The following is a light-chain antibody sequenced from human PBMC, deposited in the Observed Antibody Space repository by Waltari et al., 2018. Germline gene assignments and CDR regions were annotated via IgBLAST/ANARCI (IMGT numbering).Light chain of an antibody. Sequence: SPLPPPSSAAGSPRPLITISCATTSSDVGRYHYVSWYQHHPGKAPNLMIYDVSERPSGVSNRCSGSKSGNTASLTISGLQAEDEADYYCSSYTSSGTVVFGSGTNVTVL. V-gene: IGLV2-14*03. CDR3: SSYTSSGTVV. CDR2: DVS. CDR1: SSDVGRYHY. J-gene: IGLJ6*01.